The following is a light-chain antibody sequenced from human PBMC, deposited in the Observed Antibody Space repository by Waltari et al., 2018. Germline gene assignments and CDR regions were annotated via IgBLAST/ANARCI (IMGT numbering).Light chain of an antibody. Sequence: QSALTQPASVSGSPGPSITISCTGTSSDVGGYNYVSWDQQHPGTAPKLMIYDVSKRPSVVSNRSAGSKSGNTAALTISGLQAEDEADYDCSSYTSSSTLYVFGTGTKVTVL. CDR1: SSDVGGYNY. CDR3: SSYTSSSTLYV. V-gene: IGLV2-14*01. J-gene: IGLJ1*01. CDR2: DVS.